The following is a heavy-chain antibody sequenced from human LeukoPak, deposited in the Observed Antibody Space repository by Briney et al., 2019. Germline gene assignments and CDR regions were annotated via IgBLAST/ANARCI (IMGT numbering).Heavy chain of an antibody. CDR1: GYTFTGYY. D-gene: IGHD6-6*01. Sequence: ASVKVSCKASGYTFTGYYMHWVRQAPGQGLEWMGWINPNSGGTNYAQKFQGRVTMTRDTSISTAYMELSRLRSDDTAVYYCARGLAARSLDNFDYWGQGTLVTVSS. CDR3: ARGLAARSLDNFDY. V-gene: IGHV1-2*02. CDR2: INPNSGGT. J-gene: IGHJ4*02.